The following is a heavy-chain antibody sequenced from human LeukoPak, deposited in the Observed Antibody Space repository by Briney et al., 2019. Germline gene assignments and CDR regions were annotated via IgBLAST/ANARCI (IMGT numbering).Heavy chain of an antibody. CDR1: GGSITIFTGTNW. V-gene: IGHV4-4*02. Sequence: PSETLSLTCAVSGGSITIFTGTNWWSWVRQHPGKGLEWIGEVDYSGSATYNPSLKSRVTISVDTSKNQFSLKLNSVTAADTAVYYCARGQWFRAFWSRGTPVTVSS. D-gene: IGHD3-10*01. J-gene: IGHJ4*02. CDR2: VDYSGSA. CDR3: ARGQWFRAF.